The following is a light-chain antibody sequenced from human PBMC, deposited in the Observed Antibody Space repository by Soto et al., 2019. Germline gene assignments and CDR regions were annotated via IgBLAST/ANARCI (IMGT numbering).Light chain of an antibody. Sequence: QSALTQPPSASGSPRQSVTISCTGSSSDIGGYDFVSWYQQHPGKVPKLLIYEVTKRPSGVPDRFSGSKSGNTASLTVSGLQADDEADYYCCSHAGSKNYYLFGPGTKLTVL. CDR3: CSHAGSKNYYL. J-gene: IGLJ1*01. CDR2: EVT. V-gene: IGLV2-8*01. CDR1: SSDIGGYDF.